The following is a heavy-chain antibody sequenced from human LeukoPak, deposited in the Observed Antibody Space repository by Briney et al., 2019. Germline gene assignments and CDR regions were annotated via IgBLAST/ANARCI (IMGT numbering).Heavy chain of an antibody. Sequence: GGSLRLSCAASGFTFSSHWMTWVRQAPGKGLEWVANIKEDGTRKNYMDSVKGRFTISRDNAKNSLYLQMNGLRAEDTAVYSCAKQSAGSAAWYSLHYDFWGQGTLVTVSS. CDR1: GFTFSSHW. CDR3: AKQSAGSAAWYSLHYDF. J-gene: IGHJ4*02. D-gene: IGHD6-13*01. V-gene: IGHV3-7*03. CDR2: IKEDGTRK.